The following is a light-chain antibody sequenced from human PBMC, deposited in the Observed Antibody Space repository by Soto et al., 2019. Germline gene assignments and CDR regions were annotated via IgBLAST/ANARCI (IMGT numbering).Light chain of an antibody. V-gene: IGLV2-8*01. CDR1: SSDIGAYNF. CDR2: DVS. Sequence: QSALTQPPSASGSPGQSVTISCTGTSSDIGAYNFVSWYQQHPGKAPKLMIYDVSERPSGVPDRFSGSKSGNTASLTVSVLQAEDEAEYYCSSYTGSVIIFGGGTKLTVL. CDR3: SSYTGSVII. J-gene: IGLJ2*01.